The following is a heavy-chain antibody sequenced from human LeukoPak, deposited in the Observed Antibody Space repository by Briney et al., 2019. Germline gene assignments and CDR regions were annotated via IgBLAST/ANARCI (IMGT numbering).Heavy chain of an antibody. D-gene: IGHD3-22*01. J-gene: IGHJ3*02. CDR1: GYTFTGYY. CDR2: INPSGGST. Sequence: ASVKVSCKASGYTFTGYYMHWVRQAPGQGLEWMGIINPSGGSTSYAQKFQGRVTMTRDTSTSTVYMELSSLRSEDTAVYYCARDQVYYYDSSGYPVGAFDIWGQGTMVTVSS. CDR3: ARDQVYYYDSSGYPVGAFDI. V-gene: IGHV1-46*01.